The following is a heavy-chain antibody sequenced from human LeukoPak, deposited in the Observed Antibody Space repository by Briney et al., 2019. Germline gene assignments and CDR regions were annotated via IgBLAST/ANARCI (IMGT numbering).Heavy chain of an antibody. Sequence: PGGSLRLSCTASGFTFGDYAMSWVRQAPGKGLEWVGFIRSKAYGGTTEYAASVKGRFTISRDDSKSIAYLQMNSLKTEDTAVYYCSSPGPSPTLQLERRGYFDYWGQGTLVTVSS. CDR1: GFTFGDYA. CDR2: IRSKAYGGTT. J-gene: IGHJ4*02. V-gene: IGHV3-49*04. D-gene: IGHD1-1*01. CDR3: SSPGPSPTLQLERRGYFDY.